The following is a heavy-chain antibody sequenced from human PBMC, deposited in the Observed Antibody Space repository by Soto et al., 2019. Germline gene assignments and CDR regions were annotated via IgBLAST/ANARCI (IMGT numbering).Heavy chain of an antibody. CDR1: GGSISRSGYF. Sequence: QVQLQESGPGLVKPSQTLSLTCTVSGGSISRSGYFWSWIRQHPGKGLEWIGYIYDSGSTYYNPSLKSRVSLSVDTSKNQFSLNLTSVTAADTAMYYCARSSRSYLDYWGQGTLLTVSS. V-gene: IGHV4-31*03. CDR2: IYDSGST. J-gene: IGHJ4*02. CDR3: ARSSRSYLDY.